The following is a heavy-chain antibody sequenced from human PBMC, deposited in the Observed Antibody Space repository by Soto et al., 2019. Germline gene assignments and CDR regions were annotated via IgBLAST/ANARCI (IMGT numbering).Heavy chain of an antibody. CDR1: GYTFTGYY. Sequence: ASVKVSCKASGYTFTGYYMHWVRQAPGQGLEWMGWINPNSGGTNYAQKFQGRVTMTRDTSISTAYMELSRLRSDDTAVYYCARDLISFPSIAASWGWFDPWGQGTLVTVSS. J-gene: IGHJ5*02. CDR3: ARDLISFPSIAASWGWFDP. CDR2: INPNSGGT. D-gene: IGHD6-6*01. V-gene: IGHV1-2*02.